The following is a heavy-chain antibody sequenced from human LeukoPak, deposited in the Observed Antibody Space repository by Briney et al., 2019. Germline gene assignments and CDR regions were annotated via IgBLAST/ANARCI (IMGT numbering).Heavy chain of an antibody. CDR1: GFTFSDYA. CDR2: INLNGGTT. D-gene: IGHD3-10*01. J-gene: IGHJ5*02. CDR3: VKDPGDYYGSGRGIDP. Sequence: PGGSLRLSCSASGFTFSDYAMHWVRQAPGKGLEYVSGINLNGGTTYNADSVKGRFTVSRDNSRNTLYLQMSSLRAEDTAVYYCVKDPGDYYGSGRGIDPWGQGTLVTVSS. V-gene: IGHV3-64D*06.